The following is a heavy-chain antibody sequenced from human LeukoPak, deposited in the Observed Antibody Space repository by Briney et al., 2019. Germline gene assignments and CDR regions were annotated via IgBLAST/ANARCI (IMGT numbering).Heavy chain of an antibody. CDR2: ISGSGGST. J-gene: IGHJ4*02. D-gene: IGHD6-19*01. CDR3: AKHLPGIAVAGTPGGY. V-gene: IGHV3-23*01. Sequence: GGSLRLSCAASGFTFSSYAMSWVRQAPGKGLEWVSAISGSGGSTYYADSVKGRFTISRDNSKNTLYLQMNSLRAEDTAVYYCAKHLPGIAVAGTPGGYWGQGTLVTVSS. CDR1: GFTFSSYA.